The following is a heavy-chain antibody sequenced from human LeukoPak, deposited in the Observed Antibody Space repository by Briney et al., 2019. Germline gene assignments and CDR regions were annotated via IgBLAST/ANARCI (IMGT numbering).Heavy chain of an antibody. CDR1: GFTFNTYN. J-gene: IGHJ4*02. Sequence: GGSLRLSCAASGFTFNTYNMIWLRQAPGKGLEWLSYISSSSSTILYADSVKGRFTIFRDNAKNSVYLQMNSLRAEDTALYYCAKDIYGGNWPNDYWGQGTLVTVSS. CDR3: AKDIYGGNWPNDY. D-gene: IGHD4-23*01. V-gene: IGHV3-48*01. CDR2: ISSSSSTI.